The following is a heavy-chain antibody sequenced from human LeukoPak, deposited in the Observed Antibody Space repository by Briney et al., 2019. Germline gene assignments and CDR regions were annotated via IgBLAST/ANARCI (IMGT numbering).Heavy chain of an antibody. D-gene: IGHD3-9*01. Sequence: GGSLRLSCAASGFTFSSYAMHWVRQAPGKGLEWVAVISYDGSNKYYADSAKGRFTISRDNSKNTLYLQMNSLRAEDTAVYYCARDRAAYYDILTGYFNNWFDPWGQGTLVTVSS. J-gene: IGHJ5*02. CDR2: ISYDGSNK. CDR3: ARDRAAYYDILTGYFNNWFDP. CDR1: GFTFSSYA. V-gene: IGHV3-30*04.